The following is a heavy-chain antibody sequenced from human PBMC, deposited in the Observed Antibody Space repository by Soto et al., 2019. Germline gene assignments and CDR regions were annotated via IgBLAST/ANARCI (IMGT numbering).Heavy chain of an antibody. J-gene: IGHJ4*02. V-gene: IGHV1-8*01. CDR3: ARRAETNGWNGFGADKYYFDF. Sequence: GASVKVSCKASGYTFTNSDINWVRQAPGQGLEWMGWMNPDSGHAAYAQKFQGRVTLTTSTSTSTVYMEMRSLGSEDTAVYYCARRAETNGWNGFGADKYYFDFWGQGTLVTVSS. CDR2: MNPDSGHA. D-gene: IGHD1-1*01. CDR1: GYTFTNSD.